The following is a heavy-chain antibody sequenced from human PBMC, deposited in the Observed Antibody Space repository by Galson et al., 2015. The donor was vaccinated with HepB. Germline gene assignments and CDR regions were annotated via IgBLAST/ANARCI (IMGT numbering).Heavy chain of an antibody. Sequence: QSGAEVKKPGESLRISCKGSGYSFTSYWISWVRQMPGKGLEWMGRIDPSDSYTNYSPSFQGHVTIPADKSISTAYLQWSSLKASDTAMYYCARLTSANYDGGWFDPWGQGTLVTVSS. CDR1: GYSFTSYW. D-gene: IGHD3-16*01. V-gene: IGHV5-10-1*01. J-gene: IGHJ5*02. CDR3: ARLTSANYDGGWFDP. CDR2: IDPSDSYT.